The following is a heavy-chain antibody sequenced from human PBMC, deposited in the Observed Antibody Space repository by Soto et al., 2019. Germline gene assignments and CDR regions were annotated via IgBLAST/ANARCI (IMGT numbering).Heavy chain of an antibody. CDR2: ISGSGGST. J-gene: IGHJ6*02. CDR3: AKKGYCSGGSCYSRYNYGPMDV. V-gene: IGHV3-23*01. CDR1: GFTFSSYA. D-gene: IGHD2-15*01. Sequence: GGSLRLSCAASGFTFSSYAMTWVRKAPGKGLEWVSAISGSGGSTYYADSVKGRFTISRDNSKNTLYLQMNSLRAEDTAVYYCAKKGYCSGGSCYSRYNYGPMDVWGQGTTVTVSS.